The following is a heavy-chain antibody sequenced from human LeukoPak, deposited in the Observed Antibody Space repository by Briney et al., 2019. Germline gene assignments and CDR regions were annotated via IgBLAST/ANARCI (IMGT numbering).Heavy chain of an antibody. V-gene: IGHV3-30*18. CDR1: GFTFSSYG. Sequence: GGSLRLSCAASGFTFSSYGMHWVRQAPGKGLEWVSVISYDGSNKYYADSVKGRFTISRDNSKNTLYLQMNSLSAEDTAVYYCEKDQGGYCTNGVCFTLDYWGQGTLVTVSS. J-gene: IGHJ4*02. CDR3: EKDQGGYCTNGVCFTLDY. D-gene: IGHD2-8*01. CDR2: ISYDGSNK.